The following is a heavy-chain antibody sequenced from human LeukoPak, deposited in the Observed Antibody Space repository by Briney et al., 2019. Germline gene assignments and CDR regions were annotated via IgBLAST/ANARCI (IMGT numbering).Heavy chain of an antibody. CDR3: AVDLYSSVWYGAFDM. CDR2: ISWNSGTI. J-gene: IGHJ3*02. Sequence: GGSLRLSCAASGFTFDAYAMHWVRQAPGKGLEWISGISWNSGTIGYADSVKGRFTISRDNAKNSLYLQMNSLRAEDTALYFCAVDLYSSVWYGAFDMWGQGTMVTVST. D-gene: IGHD6-19*01. V-gene: IGHV3-9*01. CDR1: GFTFDAYA.